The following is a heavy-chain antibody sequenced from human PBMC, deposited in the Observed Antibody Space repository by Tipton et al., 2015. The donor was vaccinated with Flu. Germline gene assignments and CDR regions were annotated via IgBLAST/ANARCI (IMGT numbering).Heavy chain of an antibody. D-gene: IGHD6-13*01. V-gene: IGHV5-51*01. J-gene: IGHJ4*02. Sequence: QLVQSGAEVKKPGESLKISCKGSGYSFSNYWIGWVRQTPGKGLEWMGIIYPDGSDTRYSPSFQGQVTISVDKSISTAYLQWSSLKASDTAMYFCAGQVVETSSWLRSPYDYWGQGTLVAVSS. CDR3: AGQVVETSSWLRSPYDY. CDR2: IYPDGSDT. CDR1: GYSFSNYW.